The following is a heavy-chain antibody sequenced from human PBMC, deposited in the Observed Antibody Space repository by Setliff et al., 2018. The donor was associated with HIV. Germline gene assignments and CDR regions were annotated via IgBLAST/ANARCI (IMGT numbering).Heavy chain of an antibody. Sequence: ASVKVSCKASGHTLTTYGISWVRQAPGQGLEWMGWINTETGNPMYAQGFTGRFVFSLDTSVSTAYLQINSLKTEDTAMYYCARVGSYWSTFDYWGQGALVTVSS. CDR2: INTETGNP. CDR1: GHTLTTYG. V-gene: IGHV7-4-1*02. J-gene: IGHJ4*02. CDR3: ARVGSYWSTFDY. D-gene: IGHD1-26*01.